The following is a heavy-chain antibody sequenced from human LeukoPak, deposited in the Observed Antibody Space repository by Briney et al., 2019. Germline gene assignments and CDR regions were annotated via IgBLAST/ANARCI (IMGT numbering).Heavy chain of an antibody. J-gene: IGHJ1*01. Sequence: PSETLSLTCSVSGASFTSHYWSWIRQPPGKGLEWIGYIYYSGNTNYNPSLKGRVTISVDTSKNQFPLKLTSVTAADTAVYYCARAGRSGSYRFQHWGQGTLLTVSS. CDR3: ARAGRSGSYRFQH. CDR2: IYYSGNT. D-gene: IGHD1-26*01. V-gene: IGHV4-59*11. CDR1: GASFTSHY.